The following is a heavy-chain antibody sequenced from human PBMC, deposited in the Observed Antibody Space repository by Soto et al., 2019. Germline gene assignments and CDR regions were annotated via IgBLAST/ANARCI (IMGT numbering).Heavy chain of an antibody. CDR3: ATRFTYSSSFDY. J-gene: IGHJ4*02. Sequence: PSETLSLTCTVSGGSISSGGYYWSWIRQHPGKGLEWIGYIYYSGSTYYNPSLKSRVTISVDTSKNQFSLKLSSVTAADTAVYYCATRFTYSSSFDYWGQGTLVTVSS. CDR2: IYYSGST. CDR1: GGSISSGGYY. D-gene: IGHD6-6*01. V-gene: IGHV4-31*03.